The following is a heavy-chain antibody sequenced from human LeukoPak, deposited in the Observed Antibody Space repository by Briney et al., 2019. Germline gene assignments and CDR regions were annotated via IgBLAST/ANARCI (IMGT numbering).Heavy chain of an antibody. J-gene: IGHJ4*02. V-gene: IGHV4-38-2*02. Sequence: SETLSLTCIVSGYSIISDYFWGWVRQPPGKGPEWLRSIFHSGSVYYNPSLKSRVTISVDPSKNRFSLKLTSVTAADTAVYYCARVVASTSIDSWGQGTLVTVSS. D-gene: IGHD2-15*01. CDR1: GYSIISDYF. CDR3: ARVVASTSIDS. CDR2: IFHSGSV.